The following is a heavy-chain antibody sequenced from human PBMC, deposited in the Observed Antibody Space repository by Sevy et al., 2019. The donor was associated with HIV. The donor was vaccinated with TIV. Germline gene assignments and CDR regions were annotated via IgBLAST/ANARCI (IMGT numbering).Heavy chain of an antibody. CDR3: VRHGGGSCSGTRCLGYYYYGMDV. CDR1: GYSFSNYW. D-gene: IGHD2-2*01. CDR2: IDPSDSYT. V-gene: IGHV5-10-1*01. Sequence: GESLKISCKGSGYSFSNYWISWVRQMPGKGLEWMGRIDPSDSYTTYSPSFQGHVTISSDKSMSTAYLQWRSLKASDTAMYYCVRHGGGSCSGTRCLGYYYYGMDVWGQGTTVTVSS. J-gene: IGHJ6*02.